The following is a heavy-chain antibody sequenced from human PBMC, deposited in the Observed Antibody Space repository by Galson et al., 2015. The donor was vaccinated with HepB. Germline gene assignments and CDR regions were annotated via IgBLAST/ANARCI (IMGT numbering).Heavy chain of an antibody. Sequence: PALVKPTQTLTVTCTFSGFSLNTNGVGVGWVRQPPGKALEWLGVIFWDDDVRYRPSLRSRLFLTKDASKGQVVLTMTNMGPVDTATYYCAQKLGIKGYYRWGQGTLVTVSS. CDR1: GFSLNTNGVG. CDR2: IFWDDDV. V-gene: IGHV2-5*02. CDR3: AQKLGIKGYYR. J-gene: IGHJ4*02. D-gene: IGHD3-3*01.